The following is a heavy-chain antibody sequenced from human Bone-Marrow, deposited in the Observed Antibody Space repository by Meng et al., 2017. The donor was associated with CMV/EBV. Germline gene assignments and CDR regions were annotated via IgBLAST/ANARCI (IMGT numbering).Heavy chain of an antibody. D-gene: IGHD3-22*01. CDR2: ISYDGSNK. CDR1: GFTFSSYA. Sequence: GESLKISCAASGFTFSSYAMHWVRQAPGKGLEWVAVISYDGSNKYYADSVKGRFTISRDNSKNTLYLQMNSLRAEDTAVYYCARGDSSGYWDYFDYWGQGTRVTVSS. V-gene: IGHV3-30*04. J-gene: IGHJ4*02. CDR3: ARGDSSGYWDYFDY.